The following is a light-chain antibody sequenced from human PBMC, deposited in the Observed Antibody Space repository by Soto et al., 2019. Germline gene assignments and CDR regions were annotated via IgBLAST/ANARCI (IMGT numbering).Light chain of an antibody. Sequence: QSALTQPASVSGSPGQSITISCTGTSSDVGGYNYVSWYQQHPGKAPKLMIYDVSNRPSGVSNRFSGSKSGNTASLTISGLQAEHEADYYCSSYTSSSTLALGGGTQLPVL. J-gene: IGLJ2*01. CDR2: DVS. CDR3: SSYTSSSTLA. CDR1: SSDVGGYNY. V-gene: IGLV2-14*01.